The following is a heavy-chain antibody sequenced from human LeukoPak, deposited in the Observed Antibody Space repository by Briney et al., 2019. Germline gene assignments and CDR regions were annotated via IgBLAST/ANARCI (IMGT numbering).Heavy chain of an antibody. CDR2: IYYSGST. J-gene: IGHJ6*02. V-gene: IGHV4-59*08. CDR3: ARLWSHSSSWFHLDV. CDR1: GGSFSGYY. Sequence: PSETLSLTCAVYGGSFSGYYWSWIRQPPGKGLEWIGYIYYSGSTNYNPSLKSRVTISVDTSKNQFSLKLSSVTAADTAVYYCARLWSHSSSWFHLDVWGQGTTVTVSS. D-gene: IGHD6-13*01.